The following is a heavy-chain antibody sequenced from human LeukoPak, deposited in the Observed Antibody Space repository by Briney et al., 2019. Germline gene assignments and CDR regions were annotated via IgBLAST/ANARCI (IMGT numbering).Heavy chain of an antibody. V-gene: IGHV5-51*01. Sequence: PGESLKISCQGSGYSFTSYWIGWVRPMPGKGLEWMGIIYPGDSDTRYSPSFQGQVTISADKSISTAYLQWSSLKASDTAMYYCARREIAVAGFYYYYGMDVWGQGTTVTVSS. CDR2: IYPGDSDT. J-gene: IGHJ6*02. CDR3: ARREIAVAGFYYYYGMDV. CDR1: GYSFTSYW. D-gene: IGHD6-19*01.